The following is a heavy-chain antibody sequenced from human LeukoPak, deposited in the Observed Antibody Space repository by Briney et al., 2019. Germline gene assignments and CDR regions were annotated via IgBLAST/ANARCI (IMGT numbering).Heavy chain of an antibody. J-gene: IGHJ4*02. Sequence: ASVKVSCKASGYTFTSYGISWVRQAPGQGPECMGWISAYNCNTNYAQKLQGRVTMTTDTSTRTAYMELRSLRPDDTAVYYCARALDYDFWSGYWTRGVWYYFDYWGQGTLVTVSS. CDR2: ISAYNCNT. CDR3: ARALDYDFWSGYWTRGVWYYFDY. D-gene: IGHD3-3*01. CDR1: GYTFTSYG. V-gene: IGHV1-18*01.